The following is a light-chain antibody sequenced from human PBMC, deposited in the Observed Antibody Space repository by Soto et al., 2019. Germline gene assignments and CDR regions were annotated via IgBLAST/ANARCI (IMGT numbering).Light chain of an antibody. J-gene: IGLJ1*01. Sequence: LTQPHSVSESPGKTVTISCTGTSSDIGGFNYVSWYQQHPGKVPKLMIHDVTKRPSGVPDRFSASKSGNTASLTISGLQAEDEADYYCCSYAGRYTFVFGSGTKVTVL. CDR2: DVT. CDR3: CSYAGRYTFV. CDR1: SSDIGGFNY. V-gene: IGLV2-11*01.